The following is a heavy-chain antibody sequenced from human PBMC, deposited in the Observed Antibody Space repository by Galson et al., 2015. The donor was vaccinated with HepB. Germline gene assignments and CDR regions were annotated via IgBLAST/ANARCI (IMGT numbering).Heavy chain of an antibody. CDR2: ISYDGSNK. Sequence: SLRLSCAASGFTFSSYAMHWVRQAPGKGLEWVAVISYDGSNKYYVDSVKGRFTISRDNSKNTLYLQMNSLRAEDTAVYYCARDGSAPGDPLGEFDYWGQGTLVTVSS. CDR1: GFTFSSYA. V-gene: IGHV3-30-3*01. D-gene: IGHD3-10*01. J-gene: IGHJ4*02. CDR3: ARDGSAPGDPLGEFDY.